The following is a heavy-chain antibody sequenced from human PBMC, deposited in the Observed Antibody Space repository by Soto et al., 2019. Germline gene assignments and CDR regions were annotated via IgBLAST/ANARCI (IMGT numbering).Heavy chain of an antibody. CDR2: IYKSATT. Sequence: SETLSLTCSVSGDSISNLDYFWAWIRQPPGQSLEYIGYIYKSATTYYNPSFESRVAISVDTSKSQFSLNVTSVTAADTAVYFCARGRYCLTGRCFPNWFDSWGQGALVTVYS. J-gene: IGHJ5*01. V-gene: IGHV4-30-4*01. D-gene: IGHD7-27*01. CDR1: GDSISNLDYF. CDR3: ARGRYCLTGRCFPNWFDS.